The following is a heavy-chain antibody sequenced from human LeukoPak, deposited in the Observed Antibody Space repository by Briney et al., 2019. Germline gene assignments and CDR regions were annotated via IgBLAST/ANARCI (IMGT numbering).Heavy chain of an antibody. J-gene: IGHJ4*02. V-gene: IGHV4-31*03. CDR1: GGSISSGGYY. Sequence: SSETLSLTCTVSGGSISSGGYYWSWIRQHPGKGLEWIGYIYYSGSTYYNPPLKSRVTISVDTSKNQFSLKLSSVTAADTAVYYCARASYCGGDCYGEIDYWGQGTLVTVSS. D-gene: IGHD2-21*02. CDR3: ARASYCGGDCYGEIDY. CDR2: IYYSGST.